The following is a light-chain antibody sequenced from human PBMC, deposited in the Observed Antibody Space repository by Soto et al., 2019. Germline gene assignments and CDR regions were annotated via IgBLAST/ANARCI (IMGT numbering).Light chain of an antibody. CDR2: WAS. Sequence: SAASLAVSLVERGTIDCKAGQSFLYRSNNKNYLAWYQHKPGQPPKLLIYWASTRESGIPDRFSGSGSGTDFTLTISSLQAEDVAVYYCQQYYSTPWTFGQGTKVDI. J-gene: IGKJ1*01. V-gene: IGKV4-1*01. CDR3: QQYYSTPWT. CDR1: QSFLYRSNNKNY.